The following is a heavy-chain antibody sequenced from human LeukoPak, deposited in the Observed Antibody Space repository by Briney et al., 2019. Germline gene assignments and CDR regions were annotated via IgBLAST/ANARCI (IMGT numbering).Heavy chain of an antibody. Sequence: PGGSLRLSCAASGFTVSSNYMSWVRQAPGKGLEWVSVIYSGGSTYYADSVKGRFTISRDNSKNTLYLQMNSLRAEDTAVYYCAKVSTLRGYCSSTSCYALDYWGQGTLVTVSS. CDR3: AKVSTLRGYCSSTSCYALDY. V-gene: IGHV3-53*05. CDR2: IYSGGST. CDR1: GFTVSSNY. D-gene: IGHD2-2*01. J-gene: IGHJ4*02.